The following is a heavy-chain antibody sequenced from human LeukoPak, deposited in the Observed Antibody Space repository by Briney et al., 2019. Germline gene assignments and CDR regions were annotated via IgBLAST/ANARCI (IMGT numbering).Heavy chain of an antibody. J-gene: IGHJ5*02. D-gene: IGHD2-21*02. CDR3: ARIGDPGGDNWFDP. CDR2: ISSSGSTI. CDR1: GFTFSSYA. V-gene: IGHV3-48*04. Sequence: PGGSLRLSCAASGFTFSSYAMNWVRQAPGKGLEWVSYISSSGSTIYYADSVKGRFTISRDNAKNSLYLQMNSLRAEDTAVYYCARIGDPGGDNWFDPWGQGTLVTVSS.